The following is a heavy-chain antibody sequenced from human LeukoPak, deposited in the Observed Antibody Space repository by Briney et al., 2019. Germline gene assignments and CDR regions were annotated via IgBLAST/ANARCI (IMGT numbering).Heavy chain of an antibody. CDR1: GYTFTGYY. J-gene: IGHJ6*02. V-gene: IGHV1-2*02. CDR2: INPNSGGT. CDR3: AREYYYYYGIDV. Sequence: ASVKVSCKASGYTFTGYYMHWVRQAPGQGLEWMGWINPNSGGTNYAQKFQGRVTMTRDTSISTVYMELSRLRSDDTAVYYCAREYYYYYGIDVWGQGTTVTVSS.